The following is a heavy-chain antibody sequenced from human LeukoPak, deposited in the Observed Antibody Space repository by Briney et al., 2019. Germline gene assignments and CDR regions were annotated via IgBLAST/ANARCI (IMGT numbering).Heavy chain of an antibody. CDR1: GFTFSSHA. V-gene: IGHV3-64*01. D-gene: IGHD2-2*01. Sequence: GGSLRLSCAASGFTFSSHAMHWVRQAPGKGLEYVSAISSDGGVTYYANSVKGRFTISRDNSKNTVHLQMGSLRGEDMVVYYCARDPHCGSTSCLSYFDYWGQGTLVTVSS. J-gene: IGHJ4*02. CDR3: ARDPHCGSTSCLSYFDY. CDR2: ISSDGGVT.